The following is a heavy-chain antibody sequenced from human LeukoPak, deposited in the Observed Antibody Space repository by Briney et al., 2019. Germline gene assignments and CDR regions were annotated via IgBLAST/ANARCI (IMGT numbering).Heavy chain of an antibody. CDR1: GYSISSGYY. V-gene: IGHV4-38-2*02. D-gene: IGHD2-2*01. J-gene: IGHJ4*02. Sequence: SETLSLTCTVSGYSISSGYYWGWIRQPPGKGLEWIGEIYHSGSTNYNPSLKSRVTISVDKSKNQFSLKLSSVTAADTAVYYCTRAPGYCSSTSCSFLDYWGQGTLVTVSS. CDR3: TRAPGYCSSTSCSFLDY. CDR2: IYHSGST.